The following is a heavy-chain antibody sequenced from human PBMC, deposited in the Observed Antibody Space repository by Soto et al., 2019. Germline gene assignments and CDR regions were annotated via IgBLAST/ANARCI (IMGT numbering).Heavy chain of an antibody. Sequence: PGESLKLSCKGSGYSFTSYWIGWVRQMPGKGLEWMGIIYPGDSDTRYSPSFQGQVTISADKSISTAYLQWSSLKAADTAVYYCARGALNYDLWSGPINGGMDVWGQGTTVTVSS. J-gene: IGHJ6*02. CDR1: GYSFTSYW. V-gene: IGHV5-51*01. CDR3: ARGALNYDLWSGPINGGMDV. CDR2: IYPGDSDT. D-gene: IGHD3-3*01.